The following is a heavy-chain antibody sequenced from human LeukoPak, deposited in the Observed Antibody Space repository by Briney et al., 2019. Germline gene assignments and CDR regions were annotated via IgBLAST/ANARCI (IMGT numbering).Heavy chain of an antibody. V-gene: IGHV3-53*01. CDR3: ARVVLDYGDSPRLDY. D-gene: IGHD4-17*01. CDR1: GFTVSSNY. J-gene: IGHJ4*02. CDR2: IYSGGST. Sequence: PGGSLRLSCAASGFTVSSNYMSWVRQAPGKGLEWVSVIYSGGSTYYADSVKGRFTISRDNAENSLYLQMNSLRAEDTAVYYCARVVLDYGDSPRLDYWGQGTLVTVSS.